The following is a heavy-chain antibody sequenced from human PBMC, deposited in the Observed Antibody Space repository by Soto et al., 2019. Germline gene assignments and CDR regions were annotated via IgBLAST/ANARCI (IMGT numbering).Heavy chain of an antibody. CDR3: ARSSVAGAGYFQH. V-gene: IGHV4-31*03. Sequence: QVQLQESGPGLVKPSQTLSLTCTVSGGSVSGGVYYWNWIRQHPEKGLEWIGYIYYSGSTYYNPSXXXRXXISADTSTNQFSLKLSSVTAAATAVYYCARSSVAGAGYFQHWGQGTQVIVSS. CDR2: IYYSGST. CDR1: GGSVSGGVYY. J-gene: IGHJ1*01. D-gene: IGHD6-19*01.